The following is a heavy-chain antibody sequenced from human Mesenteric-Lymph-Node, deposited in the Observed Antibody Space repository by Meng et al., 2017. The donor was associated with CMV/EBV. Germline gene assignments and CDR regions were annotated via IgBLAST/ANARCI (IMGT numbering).Heavy chain of an antibody. D-gene: IGHD3-16*01. V-gene: IGHV6-1*01. CDR3: AYFGDLPPLW. Sequence: QIHRRRTGPEMANSSRTLSGTCTISGDNISSNNAAWNWIGLSPSGGLEWLGRTYYRSESYNDYAVSVKSRISVNLDTSKNQLSLHLNVVSPADTAVYYCAYFGDLPPLWWGQGTLVTVSS. CDR1: GDNISSNNAA. J-gene: IGHJ4*02. CDR2: TYYRSESYN.